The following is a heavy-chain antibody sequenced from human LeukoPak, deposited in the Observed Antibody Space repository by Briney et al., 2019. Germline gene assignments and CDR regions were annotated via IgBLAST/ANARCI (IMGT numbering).Heavy chain of an antibody. CDR3: AREGGRYCSSTSCYLYY. Sequence: ASVKVSCKASGYTSTGYYMHWVRQAPGQGLEWMGWINPNSGGTNYAQKFQGRVTMTRETSISTAYMELSRLRSDDTAVYYCAREGGRYCSSTSCYLYYWGQGTLVTVSS. V-gene: IGHV1-2*02. CDR1: GYTSTGYY. J-gene: IGHJ4*02. D-gene: IGHD2-2*01. CDR2: INPNSGGT.